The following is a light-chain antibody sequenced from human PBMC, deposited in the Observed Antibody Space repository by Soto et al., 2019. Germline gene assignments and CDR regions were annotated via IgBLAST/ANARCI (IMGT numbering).Light chain of an antibody. CDR3: SSYTSSFYV. J-gene: IGLJ1*01. CDR1: SSDVGGYNY. CDR2: EVS. V-gene: IGLV2-14*01. Sequence: QSVLTQPASVSGSPGQSITISCTGTSSDVGGYNYVSWYQQHTGKAPKLMIYEVSNRHSGVSNRFSGSKSGNTASLTISGLQAEDEADYYCSSYTSSFYVFGTGTKVTV.